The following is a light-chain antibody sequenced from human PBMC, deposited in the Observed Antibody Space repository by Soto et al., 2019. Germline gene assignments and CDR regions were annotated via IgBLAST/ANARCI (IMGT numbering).Light chain of an antibody. Sequence: ETVLTQSPGTVSLSPGEIATLSCTTSQSVRSNYLAWYQQKPGQAPRLLIYGVFNRATGIPDRFSGSGSGTDFTLTISVLEPEDSAVYYCQHYDGSPRTFGQGTKVEI. V-gene: IGKV3-20*01. CDR3: QHYDGSPRT. CDR2: GVF. J-gene: IGKJ2*01. CDR1: QSVRSNY.